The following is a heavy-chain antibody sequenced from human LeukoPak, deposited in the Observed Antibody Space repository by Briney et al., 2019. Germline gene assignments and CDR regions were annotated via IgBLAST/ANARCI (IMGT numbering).Heavy chain of an antibody. J-gene: IGHJ4*02. V-gene: IGHV4-39*07. Sequence: PSETLSLTCTVSGGSISSSSYYSGWIRQHPGKGLEWLGSIYYSGSTYYSPSLKSRVTMSVDTSKNQISLKLRSVTAADTAVYYCARDRLLWFGELDYWGQGTLVIVSS. CDR1: GGSISSSSYY. D-gene: IGHD3-10*01. CDR3: ARDRLLWFGELDY. CDR2: IYYSGST.